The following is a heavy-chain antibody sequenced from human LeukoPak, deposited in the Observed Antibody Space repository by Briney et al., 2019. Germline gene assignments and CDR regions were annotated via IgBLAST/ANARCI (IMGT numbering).Heavy chain of an antibody. D-gene: IGHD2-8*01. CDR2: ISSSSSTI. V-gene: IGHV3-48*04. CDR1: GFTFSSYS. Sequence: GGSLRLSCAASGFTFSSYSINWVRQAPGKGLEWVSYISSSSSTIYYADSVKGRFTISRDNAKNSLYLQMNSLRAEDTAVYYCAREDIVLMVYAASPFDYWGQGTLVTVSS. CDR3: AREDIVLMVYAASPFDY. J-gene: IGHJ4*02.